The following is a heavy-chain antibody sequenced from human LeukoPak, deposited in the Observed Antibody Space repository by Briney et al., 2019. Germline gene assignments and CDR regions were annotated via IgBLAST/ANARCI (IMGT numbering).Heavy chain of an antibody. CDR1: GFTFSSYS. J-gene: IGHJ4*02. Sequence: GGSLRLSCAASGFTFSSYSMNWVRQAPGKGLEWVSSISSSSSYIYYADSVKGRFTISRDNAKNSLYLQMNSLRAEDTAVYYCARPGVGCSSTSCPPDYWGQGTLVTVSS. V-gene: IGHV3-21*01. CDR2: ISSSSSYI. CDR3: ARPGVGCSSTSCPPDY. D-gene: IGHD2-2*01.